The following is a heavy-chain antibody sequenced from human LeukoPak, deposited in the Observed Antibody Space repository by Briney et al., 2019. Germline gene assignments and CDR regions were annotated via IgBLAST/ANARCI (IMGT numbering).Heavy chain of an antibody. J-gene: IGHJ4*02. Sequence: SETLSLTCTVSGGSITSSSYHWGWIRQPPGKGLEWIGSIYYSGSTNYNPSLKSRVTISVDTSKNQFSLKLSSVTAADTAVYYCARGGWNKFDYWGQGTLVTVSS. D-gene: IGHD3-22*01. CDR2: IYYSGST. V-gene: IGHV4-39*07. CDR1: GGSITSSSYH. CDR3: ARGGWNKFDY.